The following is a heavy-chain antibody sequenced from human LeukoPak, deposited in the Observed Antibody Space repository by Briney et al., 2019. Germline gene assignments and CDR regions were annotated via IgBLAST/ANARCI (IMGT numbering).Heavy chain of an antibody. CDR2: ISAYNGNT. CDR3: ASTTYSSGWYLGVYYFDY. Sequence: GASVKVSCKASGYTFTSYGISWVQQAPGQGLEWMGWISAYNGNTNYAQKLQGRVTMTTDTSTSTAYMELRSLRSDDTAVYYCASTTYSSGWYLGVYYFDYWGQGTLVTVSS. D-gene: IGHD6-19*01. CDR1: GYTFTSYG. J-gene: IGHJ4*02. V-gene: IGHV1-18*01.